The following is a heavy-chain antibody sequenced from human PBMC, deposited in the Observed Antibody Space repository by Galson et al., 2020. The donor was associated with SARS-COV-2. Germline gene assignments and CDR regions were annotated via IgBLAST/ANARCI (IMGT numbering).Heavy chain of an antibody. CDR2: INHSGST. CDR3: ASPVLVTRRLSLYGMDV. J-gene: IGHJ6*02. V-gene: IGHV4-34*01. D-gene: IGHD2-2*01. Sequence: ETSETLSLTCAVYGGSFSGYYWSWIRQPPGKGLEWIGEINHSGSTNYNPSLKSRVTISVDTSKNQFSLKLSSVTAADTAVYYCASPVLVTRRLSLYGMDVWGQGTTVTVSS. CDR1: GGSFSGYY.